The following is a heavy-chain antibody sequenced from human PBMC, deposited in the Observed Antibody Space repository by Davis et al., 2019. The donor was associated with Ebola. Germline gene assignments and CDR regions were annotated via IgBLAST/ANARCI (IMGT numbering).Heavy chain of an antibody. D-gene: IGHD2-21*01. CDR3: ARDGEPYYYYGMDV. V-gene: IGHV4-59*01. Sequence: SETLSLTCTVSGGSISSYYWSWIRQPPGKGLEWTGYIYYSGSTNYNPSLKSRVTISVDTSKNQFSLKLSSVTAADTAVYYCARDGEPYYYYGMDVWGQGTTVTVSS. J-gene: IGHJ6*02. CDR1: GGSISSYY. CDR2: IYYSGST.